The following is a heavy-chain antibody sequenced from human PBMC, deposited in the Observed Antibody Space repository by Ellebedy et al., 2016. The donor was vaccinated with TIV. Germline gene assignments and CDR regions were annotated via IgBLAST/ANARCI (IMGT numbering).Heavy chain of an antibody. D-gene: IGHD2/OR15-2a*01. J-gene: IGHJ4*02. V-gene: IGHV3-48*02. CDR2: ISGSSSRI. CDR3: FLRIRRGY. Sequence: PGGSLRLSCAASGFTFSSYNMNWVRQAPGKGLEWVSYISGSSSRIYYEDSVKGRFTISRDNAKNSLYLKMNSLRDEDTAVYYCFLRIRRGYWGQGTLVTVSS. CDR1: GFTFSSYN.